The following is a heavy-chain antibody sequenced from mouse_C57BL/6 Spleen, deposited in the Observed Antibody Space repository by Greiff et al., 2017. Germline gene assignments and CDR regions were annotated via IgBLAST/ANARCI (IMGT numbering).Heavy chain of an antibody. Sequence: EVKVEESGGGLVQPGGSMKLSCAASGFTFSDAWMDWVRQSPEKGLEWVAEIRNKANNHATYYAESVKGRFTISRDDSKSSVSRQMNSLRAEDTGIYYFTRRGIITTVVAFDYWGQGTTLTVSS. V-gene: IGHV6-6*01. D-gene: IGHD1-1*01. CDR3: TRRGIITTVVAFDY. CDR2: IRNKANNHAT. J-gene: IGHJ2*01. CDR1: GFTFSDAW.